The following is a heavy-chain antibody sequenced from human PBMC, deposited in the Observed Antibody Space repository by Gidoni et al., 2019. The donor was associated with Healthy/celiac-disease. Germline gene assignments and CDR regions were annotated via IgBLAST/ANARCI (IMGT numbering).Heavy chain of an antibody. CDR3: AKVTGPRSYYYDSSGYHSFDY. V-gene: IGHV3-23*01. D-gene: IGHD3-22*01. CDR1: GFTFSSYA. CDR2: ISGSGGST. J-gene: IGHJ4*02. Sequence: EVQLLESGGGLVQPGGSLRLSCAASGFTFSSYAMSGVRQAPGKGLEWVSAISGSGGSTYYADSVKGRFTISRDNSKNTLYLQMNSLRAEDTAVYYCAKVTGPRSYYYDSSGYHSFDYWGQGTLVTVSS.